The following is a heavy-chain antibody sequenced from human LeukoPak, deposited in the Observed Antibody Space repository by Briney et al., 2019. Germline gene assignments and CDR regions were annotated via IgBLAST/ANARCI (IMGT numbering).Heavy chain of an antibody. J-gene: IGHJ4*02. V-gene: IGHV3-48*04. CDR3: ARDRHPSDSSGYYYYFDY. CDR1: GFTFSSYS. CDR2: ISSSSSTI. D-gene: IGHD3-22*01. Sequence: GGSLRLSCAASGFTFSSYSMNWVRQAPGKGLEWVSYISSSSSTIYYADSAKGRFTISRDNAKNSLYLQMNSLRAEDTAVYYCARDRHPSDSSGYYYYFDYWGQGTLVTVSS.